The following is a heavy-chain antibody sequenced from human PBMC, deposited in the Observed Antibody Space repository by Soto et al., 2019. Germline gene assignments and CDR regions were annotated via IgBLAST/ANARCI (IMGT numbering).Heavy chain of an antibody. V-gene: IGHV4-30-2*01. CDR1: GGSISSGGYS. Sequence: QLQLQESGSGLVKPSQTLSLTCAVSGGSISSGGYSWSWIRQPPGKGLEWIGYIYHSGSTYYNPSLKSRVTIXVXRXXNQFSLKLSSVTAADTAVYYCASSYFDSSGSALRDWGQGTLVTVSS. CDR3: ASSYFDSSGSALRD. CDR2: IYHSGST. D-gene: IGHD3-22*01. J-gene: IGHJ1*01.